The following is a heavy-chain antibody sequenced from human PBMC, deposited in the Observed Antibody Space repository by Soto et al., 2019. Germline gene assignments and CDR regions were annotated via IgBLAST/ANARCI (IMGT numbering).Heavy chain of an antibody. D-gene: IGHD3-16*01. V-gene: IGHV2-5*01. CDR2: IYWNDDK. CDR1: GFSLRTTGVG. J-gene: IGHJ4*02. CDR3: AHTWGLPFDY. Sequence: QITLKESGPTLVKPTQTLTLTCTYSGFSLRTTGVGVGWIRQPPGKALEWLGIIYWNDDKRYSPSLKNRFTLTSDISKSQVVLTMTNMDPVDTATYYCAHTWGLPFDYWGQGTLVIVPS.